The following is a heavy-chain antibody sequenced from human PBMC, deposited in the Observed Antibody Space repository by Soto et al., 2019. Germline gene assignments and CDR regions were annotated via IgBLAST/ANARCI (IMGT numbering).Heavy chain of an antibody. Sequence: QVQLVESGGGVVQPGRSLRLSCAASGFTFSSHGMHWVRQAPGKGLEWVAVIWYAGSKKYSADSVKGRFSISRDNSKNTVFMQMDSLRAEDSAVYYCARGQRYCSGGSCSATWYYYYYMAVWGKGTTVTVSS. CDR2: IWYAGSKK. V-gene: IGHV3-33*01. CDR1: GFTFSSHG. CDR3: ARGQRYCSGGSCSATWYYYYYMAV. D-gene: IGHD2-15*01. J-gene: IGHJ6*03.